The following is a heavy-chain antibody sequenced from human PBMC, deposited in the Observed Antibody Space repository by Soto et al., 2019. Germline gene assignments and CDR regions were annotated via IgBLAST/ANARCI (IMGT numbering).Heavy chain of an antibody. Sequence: PGGSLRLSCASAGLTFSSSSMSWVRQAPGKGLEWVSVISGGGTTTYYADSVKGRFTISRDNSKNTLYLQMNSLRAEDTAVYYCAKKYNSGYSRFEHWGQTTLVPSPQ. CDR3: AKKYNSGYSRFEH. CDR2: ISGGGTTT. V-gene: IGHV3-23*01. J-gene: IGHJ4*02. CDR1: GLTFSSSS. D-gene: IGHD6-19*01.